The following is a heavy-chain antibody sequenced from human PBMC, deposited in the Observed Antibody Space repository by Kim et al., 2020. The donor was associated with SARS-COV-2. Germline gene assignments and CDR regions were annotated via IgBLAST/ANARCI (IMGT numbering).Heavy chain of an antibody. Sequence: GGSLRLSCVVSGFTLRNYWMSWVRQGPGKGLEWVAMNKGDGGDEYYADSVKGRFTMSRDNAKNSLYLEMNSLRAEDTAIYYCASLDSAQGPGVIWGQGPLVTVSS. CDR1: GFTLRNYW. D-gene: IGHD3-10*01. V-gene: IGHV3-7*03. CDR3: ASLDSAQGPGVI. CDR2: NKGDGGDE. J-gene: IGHJ4*02.